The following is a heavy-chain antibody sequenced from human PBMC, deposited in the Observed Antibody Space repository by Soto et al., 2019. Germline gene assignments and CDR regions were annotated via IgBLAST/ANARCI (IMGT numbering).Heavy chain of an antibody. V-gene: IGHV3-73*01. CDR2: IRSRANNFAT. CDR1: GFIFSGSA. J-gene: IGHJ6*02. D-gene: IGHD2-2*02. Sequence: GGSLRLSCAASGFIFSGSAIHWVRQATGKGLEWVGRIRSRANNFATSSAASVKGRFTFSRDDSKNTAYLQMNTLKPEDTAVYYCARGQGAAIGDYYYHGMDVWGQGTTVTVSS. CDR3: ARGQGAAIGDYYYHGMDV.